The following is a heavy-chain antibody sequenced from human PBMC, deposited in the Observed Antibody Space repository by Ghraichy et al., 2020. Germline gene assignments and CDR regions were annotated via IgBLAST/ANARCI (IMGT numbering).Heavy chain of an antibody. CDR1: GFTFSSYS. Sequence: ETLSLTCAASGFTFSSYSMNWVRQAPGKGLEWVSSISSRSSYIYYADSVKGRFTISRDNAKNPLYLQMNSLRAEDTAVYYCARGYQGFADYDFSDYYYYMDVWGKGTTVTVSS. D-gene: IGHD3-3*01. CDR3: ARGYQGFADYDFSDYYYYMDV. CDR2: ISSRSSYI. J-gene: IGHJ6*03. V-gene: IGHV3-21*06.